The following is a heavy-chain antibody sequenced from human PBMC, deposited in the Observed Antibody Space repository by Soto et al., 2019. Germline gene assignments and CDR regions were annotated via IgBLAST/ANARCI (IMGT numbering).Heavy chain of an antibody. CDR1: GFTFSTYA. D-gene: IGHD4-17*01. CDR3: AHPRGYGVFDAYDI. V-gene: IGHV3-23*01. J-gene: IGHJ3*02. CDR2: LTPSGGER. Sequence: GGSLRLSCEASGFTFSTYAMSWVRQAPGKGLEWVSALTPSGGERFYADSVTGRFTISRDNSMNALYLQMNSLRIEDTAVYYCAHPRGYGVFDAYDIWGQGTMVTVSS.